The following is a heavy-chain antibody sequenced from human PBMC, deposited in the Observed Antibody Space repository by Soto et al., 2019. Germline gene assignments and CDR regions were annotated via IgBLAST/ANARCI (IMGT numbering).Heavy chain of an antibody. V-gene: IGHV1-3*01. D-gene: IGHD3-22*01. CDR3: ASSYDTGRYYYGMDI. J-gene: IGHJ6*02. CDR1: GYTLTSYA. CDR2: INAGNGNT. Sequence: ASVKVSCKASGYTLTSYAMHWVRQAPGQRLEWMGWINAGNGNTKYSQKFQGRVTITRDTSASTAYMELSSLRSEDTAVYYCASSYDTGRYYYGMDIWGQGTTVTVSS.